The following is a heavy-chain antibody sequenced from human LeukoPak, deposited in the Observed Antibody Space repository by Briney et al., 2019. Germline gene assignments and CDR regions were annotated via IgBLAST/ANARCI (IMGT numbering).Heavy chain of an antibody. J-gene: IGHJ4*02. V-gene: IGHV3-53*01. Sequence: GGSLRLSCAASGFTVSSSYMSWVRQAPGKGLEWVSVIYSGGSTYYADSVKGRFTISRDNAKNSPYLQMNNLRVEDTAVYYCAREEVKSFDNWGQGTLVTVSS. CDR1: GFTVSSSY. CDR2: IYSGGST. CDR3: AREEVKSFDN.